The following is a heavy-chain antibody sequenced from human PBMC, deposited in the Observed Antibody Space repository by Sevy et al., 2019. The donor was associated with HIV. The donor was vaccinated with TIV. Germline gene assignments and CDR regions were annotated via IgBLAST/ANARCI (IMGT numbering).Heavy chain of an antibody. Sequence: SETLSLTCTVSGDSVSSGSSCWSWIRQSPGRGLEWIGYMYYSGGTNYNPSLKSRVTLSVDTSKKQFSLKLSSVTAADTAVYCCATNSSTSALDSWGQGTLVTVSS. CDR1: GDSVSSGSSC. CDR2: MYYSGGT. J-gene: IGHJ4*02. CDR3: ATNSSTSALDS. V-gene: IGHV4-61*01. D-gene: IGHD2-2*01.